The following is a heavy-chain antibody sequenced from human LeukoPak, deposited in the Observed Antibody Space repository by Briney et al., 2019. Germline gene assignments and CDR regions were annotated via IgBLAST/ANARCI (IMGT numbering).Heavy chain of an antibody. CDR2: IRYDGSGK. V-gene: IGHV3-30*02. CDR3: AKGSKAVVFTRDHYMDV. Sequence: GGSLRLSCAASGFTFSSYGMHWVRQAPGKGLEWVAFIRYDGSGKYYADSVKGRFTISRDNSKSTLYSQMNSLRAEDTAVYYCAKGSKAVVFTRDHYMDVWGKGTTVTVSS. J-gene: IGHJ6*03. CDR1: GFTFSSYG. D-gene: IGHD3-22*01.